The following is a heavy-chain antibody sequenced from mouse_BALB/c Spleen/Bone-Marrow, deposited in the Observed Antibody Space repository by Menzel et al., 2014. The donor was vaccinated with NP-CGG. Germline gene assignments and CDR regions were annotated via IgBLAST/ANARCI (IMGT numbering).Heavy chain of an antibody. J-gene: IGHJ4*01. CDR1: GFNIKDTY. V-gene: IGHV14-3*02. D-gene: IGHD1-1*01. CDR3: ATLTTVVDAMDY. Sequence: EVQLQESGAELVKPGASVKLSCTASGFNIKDTYMHWVKQSPEQGLEWIGRIDPANGNTKYDPKFQGKATITADTSSNTAYLQLSSLTSEDTAVYYCATLTTVVDAMDYWGQGTSVTVSS. CDR2: IDPANGNT.